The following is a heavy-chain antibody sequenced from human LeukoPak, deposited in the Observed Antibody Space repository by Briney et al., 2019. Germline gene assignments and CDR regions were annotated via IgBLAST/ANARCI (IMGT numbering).Heavy chain of an antibody. CDR3: AREQDVVGATFGFDY. Sequence: KPGGSLRLSCAASGFTFSDYSMSWIRQAPGKGLEWVSHISESGTTIYYAGSVKGRFTISRDNAKNSLYLQMNSLRAEDTAVYYCAREQDVVGATFGFDYWGQGTLVTVSS. CDR1: GFTFSDYS. D-gene: IGHD1-26*01. CDR2: ISESGTTI. J-gene: IGHJ4*02. V-gene: IGHV3-11*04.